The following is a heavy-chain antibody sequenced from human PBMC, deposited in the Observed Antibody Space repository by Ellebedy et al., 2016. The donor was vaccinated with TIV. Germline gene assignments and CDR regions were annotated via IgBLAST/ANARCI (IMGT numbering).Heavy chain of an antibody. CDR1: GGSISSYY. V-gene: IGHV4-4*07. CDR2: IYTSGST. CDR3: ARTVVAANNWFDP. D-gene: IGHD2-15*01. J-gene: IGHJ5*02. Sequence: MPSETLSLTCTVSGGSISSYYWSWIRQPAGTGLEWIGRIYTSGSTTYNPSLKSRVTMSVDTSKTQFSLKLSSVTAADTAVYYCARTVVAANNWFDPWGQGTLVTVSS.